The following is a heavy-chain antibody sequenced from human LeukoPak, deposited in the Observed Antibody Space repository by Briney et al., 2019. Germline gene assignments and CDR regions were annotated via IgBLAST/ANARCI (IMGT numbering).Heavy chain of an antibody. Sequence: GRSLRLSCAASGFTFSSYGMHWVRQAPGKGLEWVAVIWYDGSNKYYADSVKGRFTISRDNSKNTVYLQMNSLRAEDTAVYYCATVDAHTWVVAKVPLAHWGQGSLVAVSS. CDR3: ATVDAHTWVVAKVPLAH. V-gene: IGHV3-33*01. CDR2: IWYDGSNK. J-gene: IGHJ5*02. D-gene: IGHD2-21*01. CDR1: GFTFSSYG.